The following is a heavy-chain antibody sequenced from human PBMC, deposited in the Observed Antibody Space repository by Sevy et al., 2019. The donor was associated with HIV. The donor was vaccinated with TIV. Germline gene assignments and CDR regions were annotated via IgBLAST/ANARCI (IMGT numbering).Heavy chain of an antibody. CDR1: GFSFSSYG. D-gene: IGHD2-21*01. CDR2: IQYDGSNK. V-gene: IGHV3-30*02. J-gene: IGHJ4*02. CDR3: VKEGGGEGGDN. Sequence: GGSLRLSCAASGFSFSSYGMHWVRQAPGKGLEWMSYIQYDGSNKDYADSVKGRFTISRDNSKNTLYLQMNSLGVEDTAVFYCVKEGGGEGGDNWGQGTLVTVSS.